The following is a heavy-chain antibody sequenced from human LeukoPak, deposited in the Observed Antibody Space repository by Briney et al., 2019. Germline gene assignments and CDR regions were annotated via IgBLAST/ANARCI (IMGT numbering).Heavy chain of an antibody. CDR3: ARATRGAFDI. J-gene: IGHJ3*02. Sequence: SETLSLTCTVSGGSISTYYWNWIRQPPGKGLEWLGYIYYSGSTNYNPSLKSRVTISVDTSKNQFSLKLSSVTAADTAVYYRARATRGAFDIWGQGTMVTVSS. CDR2: IYYSGST. D-gene: IGHD2-2*01. V-gene: IGHV4-59*01. CDR1: GGSISTYY.